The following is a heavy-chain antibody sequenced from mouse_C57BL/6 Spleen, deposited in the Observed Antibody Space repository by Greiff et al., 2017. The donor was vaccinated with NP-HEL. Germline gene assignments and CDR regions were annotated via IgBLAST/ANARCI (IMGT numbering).Heavy chain of an antibody. Sequence: QVQLKESGAELARPGASVKLSCKASGYTFTSYGISWVKQRTGQGLEWIGEIYPRSGNTYYNEKFKGKATLTADKSSSTAYMELRSLTSEDSAVYFCARSTTTVVATPAMDYWGQGTSVTVSS. CDR3: ARSTTTVVATPAMDY. D-gene: IGHD1-1*01. V-gene: IGHV1-81*01. J-gene: IGHJ4*01. CDR1: GYTFTSYG. CDR2: IYPRSGNT.